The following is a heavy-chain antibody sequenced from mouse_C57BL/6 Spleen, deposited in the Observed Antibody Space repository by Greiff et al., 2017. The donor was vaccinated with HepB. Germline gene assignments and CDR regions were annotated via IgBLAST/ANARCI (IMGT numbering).Heavy chain of an antibody. J-gene: IGHJ4*01. D-gene: IGHD2-3*01. CDR1: GYTFTSYW. CDR2: IYPGSGST. Sequence: QVQLQQPGAELVKPGASVKMSCKASGYTFTSYWITWVKQRPGQGLEWIGDIYPGSGSTNYNEKFKSKATLTVDTSSSTAYMQLSSLTSEDSAVYYCAREGGGYYVRGAMDYWGQGTSVTVSS. CDR3: AREGGGYYVRGAMDY. V-gene: IGHV1-55*01.